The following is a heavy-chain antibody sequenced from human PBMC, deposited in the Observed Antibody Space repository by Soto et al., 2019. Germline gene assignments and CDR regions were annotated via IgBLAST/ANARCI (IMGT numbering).Heavy chain of an antibody. Sequence: SETLSLTCTVAGGSMNTYYWGCFRQPPGKRLDWVGYIYYSGGTTYSPSLRRRVTISLDTSKNQFSLILNSVTAADTAVYYCARLGGYYQAFDQWGQGSLVT. D-gene: IGHD3-22*01. CDR2: IYYSGGT. CDR1: GGSMNTYY. CDR3: ARLGGYYQAFDQ. J-gene: IGHJ4*02. V-gene: IGHV4-59*08.